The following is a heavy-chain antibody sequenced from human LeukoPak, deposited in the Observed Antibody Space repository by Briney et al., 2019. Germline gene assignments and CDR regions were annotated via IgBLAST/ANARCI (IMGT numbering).Heavy chain of an antibody. CDR1: GYTFTGYY. Sequence: ASVKVSCKASGYTFTGYYMHWVRQAPGQGLEWMGWINPNSGGTNYAQKFQGRVTMTRDTSISTAYMELSRLRSDDTAVYYCARTGKYYYDSSGYQNFDYWGQGTLVTVSS. D-gene: IGHD3-22*01. CDR3: ARTGKYYYDSSGYQNFDY. J-gene: IGHJ4*02. V-gene: IGHV1-2*02. CDR2: INPNSGGT.